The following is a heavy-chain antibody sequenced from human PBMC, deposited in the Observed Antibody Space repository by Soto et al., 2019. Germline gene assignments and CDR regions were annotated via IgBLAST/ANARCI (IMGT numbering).Heavy chain of an antibody. D-gene: IGHD2-15*01. CDR2: MNPNSGNT. CDR3: ARVILGYCSGGSCYSLYYYYYMDV. V-gene: IGHV1-8*01. J-gene: IGHJ6*03. CDR1: GYTFTSYD. Sequence: QVQLAQSGAEVKKPGASVKVSCKASGYTFTSYDINWVRQATGQGLEWMGWMNPNSGNTGYAQKFQGRVTMTRNTSISTAYMELSSLRSEDTAVYYCARVILGYCSGGSCYSLYYYYYMDVWGKGTTVTVSS.